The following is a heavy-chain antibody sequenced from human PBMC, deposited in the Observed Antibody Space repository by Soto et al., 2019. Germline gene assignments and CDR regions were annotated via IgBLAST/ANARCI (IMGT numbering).Heavy chain of an antibody. D-gene: IGHD3-10*01. J-gene: IGHJ6*02. CDR3: ARGGTMVRGVSYYYYYGMDA. CDR2: IYHSGST. V-gene: IGHV4-30-2*01. CDR1: GGSISSGGYS. Sequence: PSETLSLTCAVSGGSISSGGYSWSWIRHPPGKGLEWIGYIYHSGSTCYNPSLKSRVTISVDRSKNQFSLKLSSVTAADTAVYYCARGGTMVRGVSYYYYYGMDAWGHGTTVTVSS.